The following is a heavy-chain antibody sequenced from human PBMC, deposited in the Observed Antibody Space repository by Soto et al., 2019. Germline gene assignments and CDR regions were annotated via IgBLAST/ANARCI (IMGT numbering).Heavy chain of an antibody. V-gene: IGHV4-59*01. CDR1: GDSINAFF. Sequence: QVQLEESGPGLVKPSETLSLTCTVSGDSINAFFWSWVRQPPGKGLESIGYIFYSGSTNYNPSLKSRVTISLDTSKTQFSLNLTSVTAADTAVYYCATQTGLYYYGLDVWGQGTMVAVSS. J-gene: IGHJ6*02. CDR2: IFYSGST. CDR3: ATQTGLYYYGLDV.